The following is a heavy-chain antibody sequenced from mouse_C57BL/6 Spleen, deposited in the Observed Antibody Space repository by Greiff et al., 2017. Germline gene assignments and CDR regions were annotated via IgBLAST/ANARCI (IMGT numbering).Heavy chain of an antibody. CDR3: KGFYYGSRYYAMDY. CDR1: GYTFTDYE. Sequence: QVQLQQSGAELVRPGASVTLSCKASGYTFTDYEMHWVKQTPVHGLEWIGAIDPETGGTAYNQKFKGKAILTADKSSSTAYMELRSLTSEDSAVYYCKGFYYGSRYYAMDYWGQGTSVTVSS. CDR2: IDPETGGT. V-gene: IGHV1-15*01. J-gene: IGHJ4*01. D-gene: IGHD1-1*01.